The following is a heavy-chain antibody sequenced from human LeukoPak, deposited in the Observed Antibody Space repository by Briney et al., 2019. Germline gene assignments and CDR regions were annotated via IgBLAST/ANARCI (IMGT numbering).Heavy chain of an antibody. CDR1: GFTFSSYA. Sequence: SGGSLRLSCAASGFTFSSYAMHWVRQAPGKGLEWVAVIWYDGSNKYYADSVKGRFTISRDNSKNTLYLQMNSLRAEDTAVYYCARGNWNDRPFSDSDAFDIWGQGTMVTVSS. CDR3: ARGNWNDRPFSDSDAFDI. J-gene: IGHJ3*02. CDR2: IWYDGSNK. D-gene: IGHD1-1*01. V-gene: IGHV3-30*07.